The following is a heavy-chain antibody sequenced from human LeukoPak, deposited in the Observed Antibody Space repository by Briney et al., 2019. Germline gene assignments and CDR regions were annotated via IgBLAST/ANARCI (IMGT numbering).Heavy chain of an antibody. J-gene: IGHJ4*02. CDR2: IWYDGSNK. Sequence: HPGRSLRLSCAASGFTLSSYGMHWVRQAPGKGLEWVAVIWYDGSNKYYADSVRGRFTISRDNAKNSLYLQMNSLRAEDTAVYYCARGEQDMATMSIDYWGQGTLVTVSS. D-gene: IGHD5-24*01. CDR3: ARGEQDMATMSIDY. CDR1: GFTLSSYG. V-gene: IGHV3-33*01.